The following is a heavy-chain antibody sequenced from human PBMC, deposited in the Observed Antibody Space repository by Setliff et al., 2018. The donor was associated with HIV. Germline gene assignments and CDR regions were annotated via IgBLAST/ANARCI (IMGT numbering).Heavy chain of an antibody. V-gene: IGHV4-59*01. D-gene: IGHD3-3*01. J-gene: IGHJ4*02. CDR2: IYYSGST. CDR3: ARASFSGYYSHFDY. Sequence: PSETLSLTCTVSGGSISSYYWSWIRQPPGKGLEWIGYIYYSGSTNYNPSLKSRVTISVDTSKNQFSLKPSSVTAADTAVYYCARASFSGYYSHFDYGGQGTLVTVSS. CDR1: GGSISSYY.